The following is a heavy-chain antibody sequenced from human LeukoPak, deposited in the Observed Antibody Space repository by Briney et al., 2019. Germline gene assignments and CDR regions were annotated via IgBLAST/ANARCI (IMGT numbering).Heavy chain of an antibody. CDR2: IKQDGSEK. Sequence: PGGSLRLSCAASGFTFSSYWMSWVRQAPGKGLEWVANIKQDGSEKYYVDSVKGRFTISRDNAKNSLYLQMNSLRAEDTAVYYCARDWGYYGSGSYYYYYGMDVWGQGTTVTVSS. V-gene: IGHV3-7*01. J-gene: IGHJ6*02. CDR3: ARDWGYYGSGSYYYYYGMDV. CDR1: GFTFSSYW. D-gene: IGHD3-10*01.